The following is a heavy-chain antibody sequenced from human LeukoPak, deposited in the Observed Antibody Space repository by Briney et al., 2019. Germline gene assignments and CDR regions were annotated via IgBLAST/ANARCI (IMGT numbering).Heavy chain of an antibody. CDR3: ARAPGIAADENWFDP. CDR1: GFAVSSNY. J-gene: IGHJ5*02. D-gene: IGHD6-13*01. V-gene: IGHV3-53*01. Sequence: GGSLRLSCAASGFAVSSNYMNWVRQAPGQWLEWVSLIYRDGSTYYADSVKGRFTISRDNSKNTLYLQMNSLRAEDTAIYYCARAPGIAADENWFDPWGQGTLVTVSS. CDR2: IYRDGST.